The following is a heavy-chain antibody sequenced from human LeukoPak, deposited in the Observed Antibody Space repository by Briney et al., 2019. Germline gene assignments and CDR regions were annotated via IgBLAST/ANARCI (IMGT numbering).Heavy chain of an antibody. Sequence: PSEPLSLTCTVSGGSISGYYWAWLRQPPGKGLEWIGYIYYSGSTKYNPSLKSRVTISVDASKNQFSLKLTSVTAADTAVYYCARLGIGVVPSAMLGDYYFDHWAREPWSPSPQ. J-gene: IGHJ4*02. CDR1: GGSISGYY. CDR3: ARLGIGVVPSAMLGDYYFDH. CDR2: IYYSGST. D-gene: IGHD2-2*01. V-gene: IGHV4-59*08.